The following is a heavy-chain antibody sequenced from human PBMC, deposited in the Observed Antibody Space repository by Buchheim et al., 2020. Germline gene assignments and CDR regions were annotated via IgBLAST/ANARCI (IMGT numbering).Heavy chain of an antibody. CDR2: INHSGST. CDR3: ARGRGIAAAGTLDWFDP. D-gene: IGHD6-13*01. CDR1: GGSFSGYY. J-gene: IGHJ5*02. Sequence: QVQLQQWGAGLLKPSETLSLTCAVYGGSFSGYYWSWIRQPPGKGLEWIGEINHSGSTNYNPSLKSRVNISVETSKNQFSLKLSSVTAADMAVYYCARGRGIAAAGTLDWFDPWGQGTL. V-gene: IGHV4-34*01.